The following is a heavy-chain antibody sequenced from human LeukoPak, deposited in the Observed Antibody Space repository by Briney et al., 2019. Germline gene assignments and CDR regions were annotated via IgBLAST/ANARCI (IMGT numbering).Heavy chain of an antibody. D-gene: IGHD3-22*01. J-gene: IGHJ4*02. CDR3: ARNILSGGGSGSPIDY. CDR2: ISPYSGNT. V-gene: IGHV1-18*01. Sequence: GASVKVSCKASGYTFTSYGISWVRQAPGQGLEWMGRISPYSGNTNYAQKFQGRVTMPTDTSTSTAYMELRSLRSDDTAVYFCARNILSGGGSGSPIDYWGPGTLVTVSS. CDR1: GYTFTSYG.